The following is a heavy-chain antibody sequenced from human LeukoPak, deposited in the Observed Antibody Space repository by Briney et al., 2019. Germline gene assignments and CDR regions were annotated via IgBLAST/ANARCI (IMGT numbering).Heavy chain of an antibody. J-gene: IGHJ5*02. D-gene: IGHD2-15*01. V-gene: IGHV1-69*04. CDR1: GGTFSSYA. Sequence: SVKVSCKASGGTFSSYAISWVRQAPGQGLEWMGRIIPILGIANYAQKFQGRVTITADKSTSTAYMELSSLRSEDTAVYYCARAPYCGGGSCHYWFDPWGQGTLVTVSS. CDR3: ARAPYCGGGSCHYWFDP. CDR2: IIPILGIA.